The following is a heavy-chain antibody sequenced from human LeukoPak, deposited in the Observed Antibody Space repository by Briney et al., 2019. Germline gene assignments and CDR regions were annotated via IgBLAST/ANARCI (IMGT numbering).Heavy chain of an antibody. V-gene: IGHV1-18*01. Sequence: ASVKVSCKASGYTFTSYGISWVRQAPGQGLEWMGWISAYNGNTNYAQKLQGRVTMTTDTSTSTAYMELRSLRSDDTAVYYCARADYDFWSGYPTVFDYWGQGTLVTVSS. J-gene: IGHJ4*02. CDR1: GYTFTSYG. D-gene: IGHD3-3*01. CDR3: ARADYDFWSGYPTVFDY. CDR2: ISAYNGNT.